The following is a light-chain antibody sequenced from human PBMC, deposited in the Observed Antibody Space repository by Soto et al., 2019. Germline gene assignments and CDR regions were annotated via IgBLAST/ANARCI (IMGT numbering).Light chain of an antibody. J-gene: IGKJ2*01. CDR3: QQYYTTPYT. CDR1: QSVLYSSNNKNY. CDR2: WAS. V-gene: IGKV4-1*01. Sequence: DIVMTQSPDSLAVSLGERATINCKSSQSVLYSSNNKNYLTWYQQKPGQPPKLLIYWASTRESGVPDRFSGSGSGTDFTLPINSLQAEDVATYYCQQYYTTPYTFGQGTKLEIK.